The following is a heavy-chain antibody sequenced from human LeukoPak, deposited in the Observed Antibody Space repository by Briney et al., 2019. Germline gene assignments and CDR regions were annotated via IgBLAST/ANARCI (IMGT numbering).Heavy chain of an antibody. D-gene: IGHD3-3*01. V-gene: IGHV4-59*01. J-gene: IGHJ6*03. Sequence: SETLSLTCTVSGGSISSYYWSWIRQPPGKGLEWIGYIYYSGSTNYNPSLKSRVTISVDTSKNQFSLKLSSVTAADTAVYYCARVGYDFWSGKTDYYYYYMDVWGKGTTVTVSS. CDR2: IYYSGST. CDR3: ARVGYDFWSGKTDYYYYYMDV. CDR1: GGSISSYY.